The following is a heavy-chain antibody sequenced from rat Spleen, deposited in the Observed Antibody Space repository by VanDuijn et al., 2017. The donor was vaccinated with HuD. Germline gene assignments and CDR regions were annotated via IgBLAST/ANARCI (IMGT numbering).Heavy chain of an antibody. Sequence: EVQLVESGGGLVQPGRSLKVSCAASGFTFDDFYMAWVRQAPTKGLEWVTSISPSGATTNYRDSVKGRFTISRDNARGTLYLQMDSLRSEDTATYYCARVGTRVSRFAYWGQGTLVTVSS. J-gene: IGHJ3*01. CDR2: ISPSGATT. CDR1: GFTFDDFY. D-gene: IGHD1-4*01. CDR3: ARVGTRVSRFAY. V-gene: IGHV5-25*01.